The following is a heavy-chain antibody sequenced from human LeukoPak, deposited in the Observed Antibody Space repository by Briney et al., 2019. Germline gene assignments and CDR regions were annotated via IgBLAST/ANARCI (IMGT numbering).Heavy chain of an antibody. CDR1: GFTVKKDF. Sequence: GGSLRLSCAASGFTVKKDFMYWVRQAPGKGLEWVSVIRTGGDTHYADSVKGRFSISRDNSKNTLYLQMNSLRAEDTAVYYCAKDLIGYSYGRPLGMDVWGQGTTVTVSS. V-gene: IGHV3-53*01. CDR3: AKDLIGYSYGRPLGMDV. CDR2: IRTGGDT. D-gene: IGHD5-18*01. J-gene: IGHJ6*01.